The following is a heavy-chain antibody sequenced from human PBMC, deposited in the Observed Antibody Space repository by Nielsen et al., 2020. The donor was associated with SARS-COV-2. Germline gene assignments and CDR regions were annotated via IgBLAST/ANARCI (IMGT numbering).Heavy chain of an antibody. V-gene: IGHV3-23*01. CDR3: AKCRIAAAGFDAFDI. J-gene: IGHJ3*02. CDR2: ISGSGGST. Sequence: ETLSLTCAASGFTFSSYSMSWVRQAPGKGLEWVSAISGSGGSTYYADSVKGRFTISRDNSKNTLYLQMNSLRAEDTAVYYCAKCRIAAAGFDAFDIWGQGTMVTVSS. D-gene: IGHD6-13*01. CDR1: GFTFSSYS.